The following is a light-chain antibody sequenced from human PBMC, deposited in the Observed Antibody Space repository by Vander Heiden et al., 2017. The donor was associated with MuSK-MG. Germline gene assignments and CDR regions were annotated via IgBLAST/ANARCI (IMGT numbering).Light chain of an antibody. Sequence: PGQWFTISCSGSNSHSGSNAVNWYQQLPGTAPQLLLYSNRRRPSGVPDRFSGSKSGTSAALAIRGRQSEAEADYYSAAGDASPNGVFGGGTTLTVL. J-gene: IGLJ2*01. CDR2: SNR. V-gene: IGLV1-44*01. CDR1: NSHSGSNA. CDR3: AAGDASPNGV.